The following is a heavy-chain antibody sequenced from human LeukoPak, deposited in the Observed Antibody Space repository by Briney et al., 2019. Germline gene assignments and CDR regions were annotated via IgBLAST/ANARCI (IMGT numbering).Heavy chain of an antibody. CDR2: IYSGGST. CDR3: AKAVAASWYYFDY. J-gene: IGHJ4*02. D-gene: IGHD2-15*01. Sequence: GGSLRLSCAAAGFTVSTTYMSWVRQAPGKGLEWVSIIYSGGSTYYADSVKGRFTISRDNSKNTLYLQMNTLRTEDTAVYYCAKAVAASWYYFDYWGQGTLVTVSS. CDR1: GFTVSTTY. V-gene: IGHV3-53*01.